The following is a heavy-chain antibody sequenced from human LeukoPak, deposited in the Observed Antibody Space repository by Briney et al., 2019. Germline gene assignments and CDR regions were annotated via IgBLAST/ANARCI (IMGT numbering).Heavy chain of an antibody. J-gene: IGHJ6*03. V-gene: IGHV2-70*11. CDR2: IDRDGDK. Sequence: SGPALVKPTQTLTLTCTFSGFSLSTSGMCVSWIRQPPGKALEWLARIDRDGDKYYSTSLKTRLTISKDTSKNQVVLTMTNMDPVDTATYYCARSKYYLMDVWGKGTTVTVSS. CDR1: GFSLSTSGMC. CDR3: ARSKYYLMDV. D-gene: IGHD2/OR15-2a*01.